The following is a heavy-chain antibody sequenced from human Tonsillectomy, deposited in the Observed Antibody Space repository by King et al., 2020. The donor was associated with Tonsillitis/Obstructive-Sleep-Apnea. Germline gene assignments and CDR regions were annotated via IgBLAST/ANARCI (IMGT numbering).Heavy chain of an antibody. CDR2: INPSGGST. CDR3: ASEYSSSSWARFDY. CDR1: GYTFTSSY. Sequence: QLVQSGAEVKKPGASVKVSCKASGYTFTSSYMHWVRQAPGQGLEWMGIINPSGGSTSYAQKFQGRVTMSRDTSTSTVYVDLSSLRSEDTAVYYCASEYSSSSWARFDYWGQGTLVTVSS. J-gene: IGHJ4*02. D-gene: IGHD6-6*01. V-gene: IGHV1-46*01.